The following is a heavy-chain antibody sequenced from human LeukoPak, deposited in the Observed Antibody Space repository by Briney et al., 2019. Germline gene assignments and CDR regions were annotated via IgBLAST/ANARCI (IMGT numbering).Heavy chain of an antibody. Sequence: GGSLRLSCAASGLTFSTYGMPWVRQAPGKGLEWVAVIWNDGSNQYYADSVKGRFTISRDNSKNTLFLQMDSLRAEDTAVYYCARDYWVNSGKRLDFWGQGTLVTVSS. D-gene: IGHD5-12*01. CDR2: IWNDGSNQ. V-gene: IGHV3-33*01. J-gene: IGHJ4*02. CDR3: ARDYWVNSGKRLDF. CDR1: GLTFSTYG.